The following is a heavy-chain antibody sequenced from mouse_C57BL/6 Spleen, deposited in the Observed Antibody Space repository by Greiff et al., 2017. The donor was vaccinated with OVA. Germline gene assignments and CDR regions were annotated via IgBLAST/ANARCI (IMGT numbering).Heavy chain of an antibody. D-gene: IGHD3-2*02. J-gene: IGHJ3*01. Sequence: VQLQQPGAELVMPGASVKLSCKASGYTFTSYWMHWVKQRPGQGLEWIGEIDPSDSYTNYNQKFKGKSTLTVDTSSSTAYMQLSSLTSEDSAVYYCARSGDSAGYECSWFAYWGQGTLVTVSA. CDR2: IDPSDSYT. CDR3: ARSGDSAGYECSWFAY. V-gene: IGHV1-69*01. CDR1: GYTFTSYW.